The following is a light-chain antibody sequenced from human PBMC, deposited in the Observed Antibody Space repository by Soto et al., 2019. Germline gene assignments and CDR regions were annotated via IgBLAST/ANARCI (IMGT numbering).Light chain of an antibody. CDR3: GSYTSSSTQV. CDR1: SSDIGAYNY. Sequence: QSVLTQPASVSGSPGQSITISCTGTSSDIGAYNYVSWYQQHPGKAPKLMIYDVSNRPSGVSTRFSGSKSGNTASLTISGLQAEDEADYYCGSYTSSSTQVFGTGTKVTVL. V-gene: IGLV2-14*01. J-gene: IGLJ1*01. CDR2: DVS.